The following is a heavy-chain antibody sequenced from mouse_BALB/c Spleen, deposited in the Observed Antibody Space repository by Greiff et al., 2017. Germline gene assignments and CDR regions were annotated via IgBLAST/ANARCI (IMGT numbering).Heavy chain of an antibody. CDR3: ATYGNGLGLAY. CDR2: IDPSDSET. V-gene: IGHV1-69*02. CDR1: GYTFTSYW. J-gene: IGHJ3*01. Sequence: VQLQQPGAELVKPGAPVKLSCKASGYTFTSYWMNWVKQRPGRGLEWIGRIDPSDSETHYNQKFKDKATLTVDKSSSTAYIQLSSLTSEDSAVYYCATYGNGLGLAYWGQGTLVTVSA. D-gene: IGHD2-1*01.